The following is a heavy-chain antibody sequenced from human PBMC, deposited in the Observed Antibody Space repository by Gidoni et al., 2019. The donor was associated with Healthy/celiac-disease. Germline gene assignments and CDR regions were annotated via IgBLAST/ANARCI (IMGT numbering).Heavy chain of an antibody. CDR2: ISGSGGST. V-gene: IGHV3-23*01. Sequence: EVQLLASGGGLVQPGGSLRLSCAASGFSFSRYAMSWVRQAPGQGLEWVSAISGSGGSTYYADSVKGRFTISRDNSKNTLYLQMNSLRAEDTAVYYCAKAPHGAADHTFDYWGQGTLVTVSS. CDR3: AKAPHGAADHTFDY. CDR1: GFSFSRYA. D-gene: IGHD5-18*01. J-gene: IGHJ4*02.